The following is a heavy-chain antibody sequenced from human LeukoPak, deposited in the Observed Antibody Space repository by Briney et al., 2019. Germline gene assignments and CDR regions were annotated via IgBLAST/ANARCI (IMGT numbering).Heavy chain of an antibody. CDR2: IRYDGSNK. V-gene: IGHV3-30*02. CDR3: AKEEGTVSPFDY. CDR1: GFTFSSYG. J-gene: IGHJ4*02. Sequence: GGSLRLSCAASGFTFSSYGMHWVRQAPGKGLEWVAFIRYDGSNKYYADSAKGRFTISRDNSKNTLYLQMNSLRAEDTAVYYGAKEEGTVSPFDYWGQGTLVTVSS. D-gene: IGHD4-17*01.